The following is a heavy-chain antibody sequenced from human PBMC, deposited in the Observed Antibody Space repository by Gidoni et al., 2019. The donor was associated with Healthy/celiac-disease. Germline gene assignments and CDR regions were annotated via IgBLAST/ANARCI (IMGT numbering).Heavy chain of an antibody. J-gene: IGHJ5*02. Sequence: QVQLQESGPGLVKPSQTLSLTCTVSGGSISSGGYYWSWIRQHPGKGLEWIGYIYCSGSTYYNPSLESRVTISVDTSKNQFSLKLSSVTAADTAVYYCARGVSGSSSSHWFDPWGQGTLVTVSS. V-gene: IGHV4-31*03. CDR2: IYCSGST. CDR3: ARGVSGSSSSHWFDP. CDR1: GGSISSGGYY. D-gene: IGHD6-6*01.